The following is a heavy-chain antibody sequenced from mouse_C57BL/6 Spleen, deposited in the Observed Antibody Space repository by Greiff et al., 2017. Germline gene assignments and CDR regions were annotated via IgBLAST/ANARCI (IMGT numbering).Heavy chain of an antibody. J-gene: IGHJ3*01. V-gene: IGHV1-62-2*01. D-gene: IGHD2-1*01. CDR3: ARHEEDGNYLAWFAY. CDR2: FYPGSGSI. Sequence: VQGVESGAELVKPGASVKLSCKASGYTFTEYTIHWVKQRSGQGLEWIGWFYPGSGSIKYNEKFKDKATLTADKSSSTVYMELSRLTSEDSAVYFCARHEEDGNYLAWFAYWGQGTLVTVSA. CDR1: GYTFTEYT.